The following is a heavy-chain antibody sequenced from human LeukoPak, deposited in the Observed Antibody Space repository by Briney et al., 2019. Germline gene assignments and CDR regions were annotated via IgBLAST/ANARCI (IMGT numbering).Heavy chain of an antibody. CDR3: TRPNTLNTAYYYMDV. CDR2: INHSGST. Sequence: SETLSLTCAVYGGSFSGYYWSWIRQPPGKGLEWIGEINHSGSTNYNPSLKSRVTILVDTSKAQFSLKLSSVTAADTAVYYCTRPNTLNTAYYYMDVWGKGTTVTVSS. V-gene: IGHV4-34*01. CDR1: GGSFSGYY. J-gene: IGHJ6*03. D-gene: IGHD2-21*02.